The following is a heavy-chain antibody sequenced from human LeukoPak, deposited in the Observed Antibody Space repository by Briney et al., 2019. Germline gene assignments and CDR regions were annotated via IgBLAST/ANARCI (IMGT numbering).Heavy chain of an antibody. CDR3: ARGLRYCTSGSCYGAFDI. Sequence: GGSLRLSCTAFGFTFSSHTINWVRQAPGKGLQWVSLISSSSNSIYYADSVKGRFTISRHNARNSVFLQMDSLRPEDTAMYYCARGLRYCTSGSCYGAFDIWGQGTMVTVSS. CDR1: GFTFSSHT. J-gene: IGHJ3*02. CDR2: ISSSSNSI. V-gene: IGHV3-21*06. D-gene: IGHD2-8*01.